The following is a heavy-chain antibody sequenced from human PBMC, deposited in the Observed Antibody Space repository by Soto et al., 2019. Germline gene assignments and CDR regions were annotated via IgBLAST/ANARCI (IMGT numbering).Heavy chain of an antibody. V-gene: IGHV3-23*01. CDR1: GFTCSSYD. CDR3: AKATATGGGAFDI. CDR2: ILVRGST. Sequence: LRLSCAASGFTCSSYDMSWVRQAPGKGLEWVSTILVRGSTHYPDSVKGRFTISRDNSKNTVFLQMNSLTAGDTAMYYCAKATATGGGAFDICGQGTMVTVSS. D-gene: IGHD2-8*02. J-gene: IGHJ3*02.